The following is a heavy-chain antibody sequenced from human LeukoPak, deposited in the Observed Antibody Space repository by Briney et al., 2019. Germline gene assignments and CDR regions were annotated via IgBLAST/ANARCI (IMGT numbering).Heavy chain of an antibody. CDR1: GGSISSGSYY. D-gene: IGHD6-13*01. J-gene: IGHJ1*01. CDR3: ARATIAAAGPLEYFQH. Sequence: SQTLSLTCTVSGGSISSGSYYWRWLRQPAGKGLEWIGRIYTSGSTNYNPSLKSRVTISVDTSKNQFSLKLSSVTAADTAVYYCARATIAAAGPLEYFQHWGQGTLVTVSS. V-gene: IGHV4-61*02. CDR2: IYTSGST.